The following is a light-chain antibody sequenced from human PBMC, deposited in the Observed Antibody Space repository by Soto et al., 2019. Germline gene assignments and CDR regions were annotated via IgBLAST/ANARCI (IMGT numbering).Light chain of an antibody. CDR2: AGS. CDR3: QKYDSAPRT. V-gene: IGKV1-27*01. CDR1: QGISTY. Sequence: DILMTQSPSSLSASVGDRVTITCRASQGISTYLAWYHQKPGKVPKLLIYAGSTLQSGVPSRFSGRGSGTDFTLTISSLEPEDVGNYYCQKYDSAPRTFGQGTKVEIK. J-gene: IGKJ1*01.